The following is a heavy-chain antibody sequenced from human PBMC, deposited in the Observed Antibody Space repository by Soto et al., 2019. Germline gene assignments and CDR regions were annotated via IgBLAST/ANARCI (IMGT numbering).Heavy chain of an antibody. J-gene: IGHJ4*02. Sequence: QVKLVQSGAEVKKPGASVKVSCKASGYTFTSYGISWVRQAPGQGLEWMGWISAYHGNTNYAQKLQGRVTMTTDTSTSTAYTELRRLRSEDTAVYYYATEDPASLNWGQATLVTVSS. D-gene: IGHD2-2*01. CDR2: ISAYHGNT. CDR1: GYTFTSYG. V-gene: IGHV1-18*01. CDR3: ATEDPASLN.